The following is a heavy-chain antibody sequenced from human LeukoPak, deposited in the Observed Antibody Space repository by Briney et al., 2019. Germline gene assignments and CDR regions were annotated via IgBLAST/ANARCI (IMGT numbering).Heavy chain of an antibody. Sequence: GGSLRLSCAASGFSFSNYGMHWVRQAPGKGLEWVAFVHSDENNKYYADSVKGRFSISRDNSKNTLYLQMNSLRVQDTAVYFCAKVGATRAGLNSWGQGTLVTVSS. D-gene: IGHD1-26*01. J-gene: IGHJ4*02. CDR3: AKVGATRAGLNS. CDR2: VHSDENNK. CDR1: GFSFSNYG. V-gene: IGHV3-30*02.